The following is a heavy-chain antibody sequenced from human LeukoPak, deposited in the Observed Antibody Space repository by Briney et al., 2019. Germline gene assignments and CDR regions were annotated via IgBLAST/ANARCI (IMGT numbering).Heavy chain of an antibody. V-gene: IGHV4-34*01. J-gene: IGHJ4*02. CDR2: INHSGST. Sequence: SETLSLTCAVYGGSFSGYYWSWIRQPPGKGLEWIGEINHSGSTNYNPSLKSRVTISVDTSKNQFSLKLSSVTAADTAVYYCARAFNFWSGYLAYWGQGTLVTVSS. CDR3: ARAFNFWSGYLAY. D-gene: IGHD3-3*01. CDR1: GGSFSGYY.